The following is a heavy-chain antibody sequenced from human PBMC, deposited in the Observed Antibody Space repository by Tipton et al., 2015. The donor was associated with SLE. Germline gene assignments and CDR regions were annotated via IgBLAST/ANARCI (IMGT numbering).Heavy chain of an antibody. CDR3: AKGMPPGFRGVQEF. Sequence: GSLRLSCAASGFTFSTSAMSWVRQIPGKGLEWVSAIYSGGSGKYYADYVKGRFSISRDDSENTLLIQMNSLRAEDTAVYYCAKGMPPGFRGVQEFWGQGTLLTVS. CDR1: GFTFSTSA. CDR2: IYSGGSGK. D-gene: IGHD3-10*01. J-gene: IGHJ4*02. V-gene: IGHV3-23*05.